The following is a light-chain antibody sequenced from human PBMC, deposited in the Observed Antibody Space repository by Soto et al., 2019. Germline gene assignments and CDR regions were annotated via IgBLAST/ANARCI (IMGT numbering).Light chain of an antibody. CDR3: QQYNRYEGT. CDR2: DAS. Sequence: DIQMTQSPSTLSASVGDRVTITCRASQNIRDWLAWYQQKPGKAPKLLIYDASNLESGVPSRFTGSGSGTEFTLTISRLQPDDFAIYFCQQYNRYEGTFGQGTKVEIK. J-gene: IGKJ1*01. V-gene: IGKV1-5*01. CDR1: QNIRDW.